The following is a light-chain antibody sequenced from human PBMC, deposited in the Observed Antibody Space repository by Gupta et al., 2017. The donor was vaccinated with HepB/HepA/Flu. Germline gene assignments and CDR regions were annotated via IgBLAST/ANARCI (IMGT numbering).Light chain of an antibody. CDR1: QSISSNY. J-gene: IGKJ1*01. Sequence: EFVLTQSPGTLSLSPGERAALSCRASQSISSNYLAWYQQTPGQAPRLLIYGAASRATGIADRCSGSGSGTDFTLTISRLEPEDVAVYYCQQYGSSTWTFGQGTNVEIK. CDR3: QQYGSSTWT. CDR2: GAA. V-gene: IGKV3-20*01.